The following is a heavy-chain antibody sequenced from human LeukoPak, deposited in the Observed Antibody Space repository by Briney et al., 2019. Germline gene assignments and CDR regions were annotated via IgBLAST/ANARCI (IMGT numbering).Heavy chain of an antibody. J-gene: IGHJ4*02. Sequence: SETLSLTCAVYGGSFSGYYWSWIRQPPGRGLEWIGEINHSGSTNYNPSLKSRVTISVDTSKNQFSLKLGSVTAADTAVYYCARGRRFLERLSLFDYWGQGTLVTVSS. V-gene: IGHV4-34*01. CDR1: GGSFSGYY. CDR3: ARGRRFLERLSLFDY. D-gene: IGHD3-3*01. CDR2: INHSGST.